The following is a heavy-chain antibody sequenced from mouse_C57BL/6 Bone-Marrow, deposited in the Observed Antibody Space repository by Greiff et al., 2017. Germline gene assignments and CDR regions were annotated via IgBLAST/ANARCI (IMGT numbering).Heavy chain of an antibody. CDR2: IWSGGST. J-gene: IGHJ3*01. CDR1: GFSLTSYG. CDR3: ARDVGAY. V-gene: IGHV2-2*01. Sequence: VQLQQSGPGLVQPSQSLSITCTVSGFSLTSYGVHWVRQSPGKGLEWLGVIWSGGSTDYNAAFISRLSISKDNSKSQVFFKMNSLQADDTAIYYCARDVGAYWGQGTLVTVSA. D-gene: IGHD3-1*01.